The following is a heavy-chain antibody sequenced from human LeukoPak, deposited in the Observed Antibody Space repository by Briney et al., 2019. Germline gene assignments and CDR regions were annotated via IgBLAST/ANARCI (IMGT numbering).Heavy chain of an antibody. D-gene: IGHD3-22*01. CDR2: IYYSGST. V-gene: IGHV4-39*01. CDR1: GGSISSSSYY. J-gene: IGHJ4*02. Sequence: SETLSLTCTVSGGSISSSSYYWGWIRQPPGKGLEWIGSIYYSGSTFYNPSPKSRVTISVDTSKNQFSLKLSSVTAADTAVYYCARHVSSSVYKPFDYWGQGTLVTVSS. CDR3: ARHVSSSVYKPFDY.